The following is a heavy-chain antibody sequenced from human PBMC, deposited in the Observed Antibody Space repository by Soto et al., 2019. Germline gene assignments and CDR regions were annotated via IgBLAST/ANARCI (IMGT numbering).Heavy chain of an antibody. Sequence: QVYLVESGGGVVQPGKSLRLYCTVSGFTFPNFAMHWVRQAPGKGPEWVALISSDGNTKYYADSVKGRFTISRDNSKNSLYLQMSGLRIEDTAVFYCAKDHSCSRSGSPSPYYFDYWGQGTLVTVSS. CDR3: AKDHSCSRSGSPSPYYFDY. CDR2: ISSDGNTK. CDR1: GFTFPNFA. V-gene: IGHV3-30*04. D-gene: IGHD3-10*01. J-gene: IGHJ4*02.